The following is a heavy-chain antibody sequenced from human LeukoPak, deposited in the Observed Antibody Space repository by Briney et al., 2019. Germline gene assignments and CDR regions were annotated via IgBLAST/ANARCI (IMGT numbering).Heavy chain of an antibody. J-gene: IGHJ3*02. CDR1: GYTFSSYY. CDR2: INPNSGGT. Sequence: GASVKVSCKASGYTFSSYYMHWVRQAPGQGLEWMGWINPNSGGTNYAQKFQGWVTMTRDTSISTAYMELSRLRSDDTAVYYCARGLPGAFDIWGQGTMVTVSS. V-gene: IGHV1-2*04. CDR3: ARGLPGAFDI.